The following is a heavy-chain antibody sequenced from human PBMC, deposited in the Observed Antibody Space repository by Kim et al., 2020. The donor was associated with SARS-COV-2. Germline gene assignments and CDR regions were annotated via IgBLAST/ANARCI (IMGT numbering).Heavy chain of an antibody. J-gene: IGHJ2*01. CDR1: GGSISSYY. V-gene: IGHV4-59*13. CDR2: IYYSGST. D-gene: IGHD5-18*01. Sequence: SETLSLTCTVSGGSISSYYWSWIRQPPGKGLEWIGYIYYSGSTNYNPSLKSRVTISVDTSKNQFSLKLSSVTAADTAVYYCARDDQSTLDTAMVKSYWYFDLWGRGTLVTVSS. CDR3: ARDDQSTLDTAMVKSYWYFDL.